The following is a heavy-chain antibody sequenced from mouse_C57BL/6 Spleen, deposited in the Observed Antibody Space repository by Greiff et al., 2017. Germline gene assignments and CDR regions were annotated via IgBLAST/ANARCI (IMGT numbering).Heavy chain of an antibody. CDR2: IYPGSGST. V-gene: IGHV1-55*01. D-gene: IGHD2-5*01. CDR1: GYTFTSYW. J-gene: IGHJ3*01. Sequence: QVQLQQPGAELVKPGASVKMSCKASGYTFTSYWITWVKQRPGQGLEWIGDIYPGSGSTNYNEKFKSKATLTVDTSSSTAYMQLSSLTSEGSAVYYCARGYYSNGWFAYWGQGTLVTVSA. CDR3: ARGYYSNGWFAY.